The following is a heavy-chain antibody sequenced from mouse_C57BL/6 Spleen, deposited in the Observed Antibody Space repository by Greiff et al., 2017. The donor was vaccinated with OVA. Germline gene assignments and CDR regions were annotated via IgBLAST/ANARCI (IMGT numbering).Heavy chain of an antibody. Sequence: EVQLQESGGGLVKPGGSLKLSCAASGFTFSDYGMHWVRQAPEKGLEWVAYISSGSSTIYYADTVKGRFTISRDNAKNTLFLQMTSLRSEDTAMYYCARVDYDGYAMDYWGQGTSVTVSS. D-gene: IGHD2-4*01. V-gene: IGHV5-17*01. CDR2: ISSGSSTI. CDR1: GFTFSDYG. J-gene: IGHJ4*01. CDR3: ARVDYDGYAMDY.